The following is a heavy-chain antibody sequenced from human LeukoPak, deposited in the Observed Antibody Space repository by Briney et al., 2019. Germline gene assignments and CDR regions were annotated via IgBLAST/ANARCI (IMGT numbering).Heavy chain of an antibody. Sequence: PSETLSLTCTVSGGSISSYYWSWIRQPAGKGLEWIGRIYTSGSTYYNPSLKSRVTISVDTSKNQFSLKLSSVTAADTAVYYCARVDSSGYYPYYFDYWGQGTLVTVSS. CDR3: ARVDSSGYYPYYFDY. CDR2: IYTSGST. J-gene: IGHJ4*02. V-gene: IGHV4-4*07. CDR1: GGSISSYY. D-gene: IGHD3-22*01.